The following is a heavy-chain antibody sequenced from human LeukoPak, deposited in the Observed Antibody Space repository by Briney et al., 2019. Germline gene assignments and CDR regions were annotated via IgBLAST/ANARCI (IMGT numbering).Heavy chain of an antibody. D-gene: IGHD6-19*01. CDR2: ISYDGTDK. V-gene: IGHV3-30*04. J-gene: IGHJ4*02. Sequence: GGSLRLSCAASGFTFTTFPMHWVRQPPGKGLEWVAVISYDGTDKYYADSVKGRFTISRDNSESTLYLQMDSLRAEDTAVYYCASPNSMAGTHYFHYWGQGTLVTVSS. CDR3: ASPNSMAGTHYFHY. CDR1: GFTFTTFP.